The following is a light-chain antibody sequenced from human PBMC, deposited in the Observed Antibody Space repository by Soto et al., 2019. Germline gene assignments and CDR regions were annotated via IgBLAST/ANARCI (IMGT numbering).Light chain of an antibody. V-gene: IGLV1-40*01. J-gene: IGLJ3*02. CDR1: SSNLGAGYD. CDR2: GNR. CDR3: QAYDYSLTASV. Sequence: QPVLTQPPSVSGAPGQRVTLSCTGNSSNLGAGYDVHWYQQLPGAAPKLVIFGNRNRPSGVPERFSGSKSGTSASLAITGLQAEDEAEYYCQAYDYSLTASVFGGGTKVTVL.